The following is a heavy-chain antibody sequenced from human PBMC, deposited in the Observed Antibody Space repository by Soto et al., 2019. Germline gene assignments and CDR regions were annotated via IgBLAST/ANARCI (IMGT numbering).Heavy chain of an antibody. V-gene: IGHV4-4*02. J-gene: IGHJ4*02. D-gene: IGHD6-6*01. CDR3: ESREYSSSLDY. Sequence: SETLSLTCAVSGGSISSSNWWSWVRQPPGKGLEWIGEIYHSGSTNYNPSLKSRVTISVDKSKNQFSLKLSSVTAADTAVYYCESREYSSSLDYWGQGTLVTVYS. CDR1: GGSISSSNW. CDR2: IYHSGST.